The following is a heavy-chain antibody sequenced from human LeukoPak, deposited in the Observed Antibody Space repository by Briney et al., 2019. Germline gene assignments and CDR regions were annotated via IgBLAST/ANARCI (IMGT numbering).Heavy chain of an antibody. D-gene: IGHD6-19*01. CDR3: AREGVIAVAPGSYYYYMDV. CDR2: VDYSGGT. Sequence: PSETLSLTCTVSGDSFSSVTDYWAWIRRPPGKGLEWIASVDYSGGTYYNPSLESRVAKSADMSKNQFSLKLTSVTGADTAVYYCAREGVIAVAPGSYYYYMDVWGKGTTVTVSS. J-gene: IGHJ6*03. V-gene: IGHV4-39*07. CDR1: GDSFSSVTDY.